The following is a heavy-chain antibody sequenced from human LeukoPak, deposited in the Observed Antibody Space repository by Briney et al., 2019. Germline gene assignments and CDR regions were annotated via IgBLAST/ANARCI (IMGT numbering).Heavy chain of an antibody. J-gene: IGHJ3*02. CDR1: GFTFSNAW. Sequence: PGGSLRLSCAASGFTFSNAWMSGVRQAPGKGLEWVGRIKSKTDGGTTDYAAPVKGRFTISRDDSKNTLYLQMNSLKTEDTAVYYCTTGIGIAARGADAFDIWGQGTMVTVSS. CDR3: TTGIGIAARGADAFDI. V-gene: IGHV3-15*01. CDR2: IKSKTDGGTT. D-gene: IGHD6-6*01.